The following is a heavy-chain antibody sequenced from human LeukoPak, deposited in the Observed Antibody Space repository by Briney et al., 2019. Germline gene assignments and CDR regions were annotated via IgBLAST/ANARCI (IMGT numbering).Heavy chain of an antibody. CDR2: IYYSGSP. D-gene: IGHD3-22*01. J-gene: IGHJ5*02. CDR1: GGSISSSSYY. CDR3: ARGVGRGWLRKERNNWFDP. V-gene: IGHV4-39*01. Sequence: PSETLSLTCTVSGGSISSSSYYWGWIRQPPGKGLEWIGSIYYSGSPYYNPSLKSRVTISVDTSKNQFSLKLSSVTAADTAVYYCARGVGRGWLRKERNNWFDPWGQGTLVTVSS.